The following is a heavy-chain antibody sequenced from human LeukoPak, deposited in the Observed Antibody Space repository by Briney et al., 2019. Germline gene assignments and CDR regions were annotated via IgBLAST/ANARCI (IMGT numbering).Heavy chain of an antibody. CDR1: GFSLTATGMR. CDR3: ARLQGATIGAKWFDP. D-gene: IGHD4/OR15-4a*01. CDR2: IDWDDDK. V-gene: IGHV2-70*04. Sequence: ESGPTLVNPTQTLTLTCTFSGFSLTATGMRVSWIRQPPGKALEWLARIDWDDDKFYSTSLTTRLTISKATSKNQVVLTMTNMDPVDTATYYCARLQGATIGAKWFDPWGQGTLVTVSS. J-gene: IGHJ5*02.